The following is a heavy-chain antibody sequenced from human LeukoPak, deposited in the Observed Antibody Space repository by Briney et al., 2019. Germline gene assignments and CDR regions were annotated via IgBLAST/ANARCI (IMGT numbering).Heavy chain of an antibody. CDR3: ARLRYSSRYVGKYYFDY. D-gene: IGHD6-13*01. Sequence: SETLSLTCTVSGGSISSSSYYWGWIRQPPGKGLEWIGSIYYSGSTYYNPSLKSRVTISVDTSKNQFSLKLSSVTAADTAVYYCARLRYSSRYVGKYYFDYWGQGTLVTVSS. V-gene: IGHV4-39*07. CDR1: GGSISSSSYY. J-gene: IGHJ4*02. CDR2: IYYSGST.